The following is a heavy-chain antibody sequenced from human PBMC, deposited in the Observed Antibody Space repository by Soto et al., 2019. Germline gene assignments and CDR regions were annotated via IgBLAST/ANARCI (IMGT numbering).Heavy chain of an antibody. J-gene: IGHJ4*02. CDR1: GASINSGDYY. CDR2: IYYSGST. Sequence: SETLSLTCTVSGASINSGDYYWSWIRQPPGKGLEWIGHIYYSGSTYYNPSLKSRAGISVDSSKSQVSLKLTSVTAEDTAVYYCAKDAVSGDGIWLLDSWGQGTVVTSPQ. V-gene: IGHV4-30-4*01. CDR3: AKDAVSGDGIWLLDS. D-gene: IGHD4-17*01.